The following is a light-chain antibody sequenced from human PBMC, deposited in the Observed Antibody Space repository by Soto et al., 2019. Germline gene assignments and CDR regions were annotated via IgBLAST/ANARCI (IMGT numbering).Light chain of an antibody. Sequence: EVVLTQSPGTLSLSPGERATLSCRASQIVTINSLAWYQQKPGQPPRLLIYAASTRATAIPDRFSGSGSGTDFTLTISRLQPEDFAMYYCQQYGDSPFTFGPGTRVDVK. CDR3: QQYGDSPFT. CDR1: QIVTINS. J-gene: IGKJ3*01. CDR2: AAS. V-gene: IGKV3-20*01.